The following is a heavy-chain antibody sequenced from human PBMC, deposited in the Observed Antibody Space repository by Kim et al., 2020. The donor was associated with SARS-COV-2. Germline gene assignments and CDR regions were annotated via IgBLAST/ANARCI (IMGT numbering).Heavy chain of an antibody. CDR3: ARGDYDILTGYYTYFDY. CDR2: ISSSSSYT. CDR1: GFTFSDYY. J-gene: IGHJ4*02. Sequence: GGSLRLSCAASGFTFSDYYMSWIRQAPGKGLEWVSYISSSSSYTNYADSVKGRFTISRDNAKNSLYLQMNSLRAEDTAVYYCARGDYDILTGYYTYFDYWGQGTLVTVSS. V-gene: IGHV3-11*05. D-gene: IGHD3-9*01.